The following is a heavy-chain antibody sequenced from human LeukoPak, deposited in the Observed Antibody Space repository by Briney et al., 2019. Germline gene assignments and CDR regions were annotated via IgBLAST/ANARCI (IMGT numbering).Heavy chain of an antibody. J-gene: IGHJ4*02. V-gene: IGHV7-4-1*02. CDR2: INTNTGNP. Sequence: ASVTVSCTASGYTFTSSAMNWVRQAPGQGLEFMGRINTNTGNPTYAQGFTGRFVFSLDTSVSTAYLQISSLKAEDTAVYYCARDEGITKPFVDWGQGTLVTISS. D-gene: IGHD1-14*01. CDR3: ARDEGITKPFVD. CDR1: GYTFTSSA.